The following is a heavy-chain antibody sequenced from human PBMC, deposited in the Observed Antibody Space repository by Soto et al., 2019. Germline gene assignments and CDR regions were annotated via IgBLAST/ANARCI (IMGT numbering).Heavy chain of an antibody. Sequence: GGSLRLSCAASGFTFSSYAMSWVRQAPGKGLEWVSAISGSGGSTYYADSVKGRFTISRDNSKNTLYLQMNSLRAEDTAVDYCAKDQWGYCSGGSCYYYYYGMDVWGQGTTVTVSS. D-gene: IGHD2-15*01. V-gene: IGHV3-23*01. J-gene: IGHJ6*02. CDR1: GFTFSSYA. CDR2: ISGSGGST. CDR3: AKDQWGYCSGGSCYYYYYGMDV.